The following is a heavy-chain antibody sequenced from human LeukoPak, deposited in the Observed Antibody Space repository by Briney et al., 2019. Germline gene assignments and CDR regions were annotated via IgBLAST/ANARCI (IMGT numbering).Heavy chain of an antibody. CDR3: ARGARYCSGGTRTDY. J-gene: IGHJ4*02. CDR2: ISSSSTYT. Sequence: GGSLRLSCAASGFTFSDYYMSWIRQAPGKGLEWVSCISSSSTYTNYADSVKGRFTISRDNDKNSLYLQINSLRAEDTAIYYCARGARYCSGGTRTDYWGQGTLVTVSS. D-gene: IGHD2-15*01. CDR1: GFTFSDYY. V-gene: IGHV3-11*05.